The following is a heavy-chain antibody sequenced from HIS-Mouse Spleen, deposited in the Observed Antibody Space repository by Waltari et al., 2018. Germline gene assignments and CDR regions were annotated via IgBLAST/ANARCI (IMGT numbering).Heavy chain of an antibody. CDR2: IYYSGST. J-gene: IGHJ4*02. CDR3: ARVRLITMVRGVMGFDY. CDR1: GGSISSSSYY. D-gene: IGHD3-10*01. V-gene: IGHV4-39*07. Sequence: QLQLQESGPGLVKPSETLSLTCTVSGGSISSSSYYWGWLRQPPGKGLEWIGGIYYSGSTYYNPSLKSRVTISVDTSKNQFSLKLSSVTAADTAVYYCARVRLITMVRGVMGFDYWGQGTLVTVSS.